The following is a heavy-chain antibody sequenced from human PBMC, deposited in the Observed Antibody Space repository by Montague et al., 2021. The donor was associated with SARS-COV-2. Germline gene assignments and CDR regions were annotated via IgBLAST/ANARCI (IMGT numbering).Heavy chain of an antibody. CDR1: GFSLSTNGVG. V-gene: IGHV2-5*02. Sequence: PALVKPTQTLTLTCTLSGFSLSTNGVGVGWIRQPPGKALEWLALIYWDDDKRYSPSLKSRLTITKDTSKNQVVLTMTNMDPVDTATYYCVHSYADYLFDYWGQGTLVSVSS. CDR2: IYWDDDK. J-gene: IGHJ4*02. D-gene: IGHD4-17*01. CDR3: VHSYADYLFDY.